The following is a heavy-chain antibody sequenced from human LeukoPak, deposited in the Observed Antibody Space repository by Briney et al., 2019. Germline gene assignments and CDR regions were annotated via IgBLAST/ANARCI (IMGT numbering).Heavy chain of an antibody. V-gene: IGHV3-48*01. D-gene: IGHD6-6*01. CDR1: GFIFSSYS. CDR3: ARGQGSDY. J-gene: IGHJ4*02. CDR2: ISSSSGTI. Sequence: GGSLRLSCVASGFIFSSYSMNWVRQAPGKGLEWVSYISSSSGTISYADSVKGRFTISRENAKNSLYLQMNSLRAEDTAVYYCARGQGSDYWGQGTLVTVSS.